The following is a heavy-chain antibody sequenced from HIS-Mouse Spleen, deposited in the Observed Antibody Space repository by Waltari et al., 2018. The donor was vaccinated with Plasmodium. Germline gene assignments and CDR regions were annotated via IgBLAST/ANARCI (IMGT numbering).Heavy chain of an antibody. CDR1: GFSLSTSGMC. CDR2: IDWDDDK. CDR3: ARHKKRGQLVRGYFDY. V-gene: IGHV2-70*15. D-gene: IGHD6-6*01. J-gene: IGHJ4*02. Sequence: QVTLRESGPALVKPTQTLTLTCTFSGFSLSTSGMCVSWIRQPPGKALEWLARIDWDDDKYDSTSLKTRLTISKDTSKNQVVLTMTNMDPVDTATYYCARHKKRGQLVRGYFDYWGQGTLVTVSS.